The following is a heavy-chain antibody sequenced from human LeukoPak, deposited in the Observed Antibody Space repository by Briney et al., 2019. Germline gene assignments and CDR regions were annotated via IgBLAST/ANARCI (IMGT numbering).Heavy chain of an antibody. D-gene: IGHD6-6*01. J-gene: IGHJ3*02. CDR3: ARDRNSGSSLDI. CDR1: GYTFAGYY. CDR2: IYPYSGDT. V-gene: IGHV1-2*02. Sequence: ASVTVSCKASGYTFAGYYIHWVRQAPGQGLEWMGWIYPYSGDTNYAQNFQGRVTMTRDTSISTAYMELSSLKSDDTAVYYCARDRNSGSSLDIWGQGTMLTVSS.